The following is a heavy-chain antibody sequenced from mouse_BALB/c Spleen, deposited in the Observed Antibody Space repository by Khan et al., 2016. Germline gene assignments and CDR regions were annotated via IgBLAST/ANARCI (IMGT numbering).Heavy chain of an antibody. CDR2: IYPGDGDT. D-gene: IGHD2-2*01. J-gene: IGHJ2*01. CDR3: ARSGYGYDY. V-gene: IGHV1-80*01. CDR1: GYAFSIYW. Sequence: QVQLQQSGAELVRPGSSVKFSCKASGYAFSIYWMNWVKQRPGQGLEWIGQIYPGDGDTDYNGKFKDKATLTADKSSSTAYMQLSSLTSEDSAVYFCARSGYGYDYWGQGTTLTVSS.